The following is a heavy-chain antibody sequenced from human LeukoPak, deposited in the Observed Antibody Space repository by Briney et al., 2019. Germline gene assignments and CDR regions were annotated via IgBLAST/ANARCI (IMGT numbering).Heavy chain of an antibody. CDR1: GFTFSSYS. D-gene: IGHD5-12*01. J-gene: IGHJ4*02. V-gene: IGHV3-21*01. CDR3: ARDVTDSGYDADPYYFDY. CDR2: ISSSSSYI. Sequence: GGSLRLSCAASGFTFSSYSMNWVRQAPGKGLEWVSSISSSSSYIYYADSVKGRFTISRDNAKNSLYLQMNSLRAEDTAVYYCARDVTDSGYDADPYYFDYWSQGTLVTVSS.